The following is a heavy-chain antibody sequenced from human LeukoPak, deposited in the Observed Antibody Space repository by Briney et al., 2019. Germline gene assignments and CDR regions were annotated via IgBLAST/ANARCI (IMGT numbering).Heavy chain of an antibody. CDR1: GGSSSGYY. CDR3: ASLAAGDMAGAGTGPSDY. CDR2: INHSGST. J-gene: IGHJ4*02. D-gene: IGHD6-19*01. Sequence: PSETLSLTCAVYGGSSSGYYWSWIRQPPGKGLEWIGEINHSGSTNYNPSLKSRVTISVDTSKNQFSLKLSSVTAADTAVYYCASLAAGDMAGAGTGPSDYWGQGTLVTVSS. V-gene: IGHV4-34*01.